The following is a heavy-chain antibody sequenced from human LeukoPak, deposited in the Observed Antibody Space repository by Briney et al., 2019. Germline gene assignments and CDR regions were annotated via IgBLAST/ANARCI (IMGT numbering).Heavy chain of an antibody. V-gene: IGHV1-2*02. CDR1: GYTFTGYY. Sequence: ASVKVSCKASGYTFTGYYMHWVRQAPGQGLEWMGWINPNSGGTNYAQKFQGRVTMTRDTSISTAYMELSRLRSDDTAVYYCARGAVTYPGYYYYYMDVWGKGTTVTVSS. D-gene: IGHD4-17*01. CDR3: ARGAVTYPGYYYYYMDV. J-gene: IGHJ6*03. CDR2: INPNSGGT.